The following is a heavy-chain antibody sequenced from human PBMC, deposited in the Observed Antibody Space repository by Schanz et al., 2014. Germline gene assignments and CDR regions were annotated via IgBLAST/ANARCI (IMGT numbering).Heavy chain of an antibody. D-gene: IGHD3-10*01. CDR1: GDTFRSYT. CDR3: ARGRGFYDY. V-gene: IGHV1-69*02. CDR2: IIPITGIT. J-gene: IGHJ4*02. Sequence: QVQLVQSGAEVKKPGSSVKVSCKASGDTFRSYTINWVRHAPGQGLEWMGRIIPITGITNYAQKFQGRVTFTADTSTNTAYMELSSLTSEDTAVHYCARGRGFYDYWGQGTLVTVAS.